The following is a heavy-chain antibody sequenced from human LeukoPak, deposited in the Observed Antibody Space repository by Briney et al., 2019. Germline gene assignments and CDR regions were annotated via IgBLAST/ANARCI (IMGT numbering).Heavy chain of an antibody. CDR3: ASAGTLYYYDSSGYYSLDY. J-gene: IGHJ4*02. CDR1: GGSISSYY. CDR2: IYYSGST. D-gene: IGHD3-22*01. V-gene: IGHV4-59*01. Sequence: PSAPLSLPSTVSGGSISSYYWSWIRPPPGKGLEWIGYIYYSGSTNYNPSLKSRVTISVDTSKNQFSLKLSSVTAADTAVYYCASAGTLYYYDSSGYYSLDYWGQGTLVTVSS.